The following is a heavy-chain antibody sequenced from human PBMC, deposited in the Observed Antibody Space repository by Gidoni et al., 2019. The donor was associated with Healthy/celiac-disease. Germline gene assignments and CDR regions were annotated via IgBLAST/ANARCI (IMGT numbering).Heavy chain of an antibody. CDR1: GFTFSSYA. CDR2: ISYDGSNK. V-gene: IGHV3-30-3*01. CDR3: AREAMLRDDAFDI. Sequence: QVQLVESGGGGVQPGRSLRLCCAATGFTFSSYAMHWVRQAPGKGLEWVAVISYDGSNKYYADSVKGRFTISRDNSKNTLYLQMNSLRAEDTAVYYCAREAMLRDDAFDIWGQGTMVTVSS. J-gene: IGHJ3*02. D-gene: IGHD3-10*02.